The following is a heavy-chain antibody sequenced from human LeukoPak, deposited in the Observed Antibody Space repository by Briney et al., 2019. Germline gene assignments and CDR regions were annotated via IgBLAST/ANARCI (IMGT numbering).Heavy chain of an antibody. CDR3: AREATTVNNWFDH. D-gene: IGHD4-11*01. V-gene: IGHV1-46*01. Sequence: ASVKVSCKASGYTFTSYYMHWVRQAPGQGREWMGIINPSGGSTSYAQKFQGRVTMTRDMSTSTVYMELSSLRSEDTAVYYCAREATTVNNWFDHWGQGTLVTVSS. CDR2: INPSGGST. J-gene: IGHJ5*02. CDR1: GYTFTSYY.